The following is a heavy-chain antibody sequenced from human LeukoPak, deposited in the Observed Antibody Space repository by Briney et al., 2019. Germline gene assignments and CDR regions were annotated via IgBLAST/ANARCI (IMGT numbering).Heavy chain of an antibody. V-gene: IGHV4-59*01. CDR1: GGSISSYY. J-gene: IGHJ4*02. Sequence: NPSETLSLTCTVSGGSISSYYWSWIRQPPGKGLEWIGYIYYSGSTNYNPSLKSRVTISVDTSKNQFSLKLSSVTAADTAVYYCATYYYDSSGYPKEDWGQGTLVTVSS. CDR2: IYYSGST. D-gene: IGHD3-22*01. CDR3: ATYYYDSSGYPKED.